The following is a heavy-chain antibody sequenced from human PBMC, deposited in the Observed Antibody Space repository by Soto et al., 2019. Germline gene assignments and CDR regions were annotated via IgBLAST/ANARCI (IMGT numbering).Heavy chain of an antibody. D-gene: IGHD6-13*01. CDR3: AKDVAQQLVLNYGMDV. Sequence: QVQLVESGGGVIQPGTSLSLSCGSSGFTFRSFGMYWVRQAPGKGLEWVAVVSYDGNHKYYAESVKGRFTVSRDNAKNMLYLQMNSLRGEDTAVYYCAKDVAQQLVLNYGMDVWGQGTTVTVSS. CDR1: GFTFRSFG. J-gene: IGHJ6*02. CDR2: VSYDGNHK. V-gene: IGHV3-30*18.